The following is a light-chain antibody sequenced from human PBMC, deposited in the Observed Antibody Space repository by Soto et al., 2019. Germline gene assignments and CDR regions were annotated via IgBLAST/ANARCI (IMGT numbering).Light chain of an antibody. Sequence: IVATKSTLTQSWSPGDSVTRSFRASQCIITKLAWYQHRPGQAPRLLIYGASNWATGIPDRFSGSGSGTDFTLTISRLQPEDFAVYYCQQCCRSRTFGQGTKVDIK. CDR2: GAS. V-gene: IGKV3-20*01. CDR3: QQCCRSRT. J-gene: IGKJ1*01. CDR1: QCIITK.